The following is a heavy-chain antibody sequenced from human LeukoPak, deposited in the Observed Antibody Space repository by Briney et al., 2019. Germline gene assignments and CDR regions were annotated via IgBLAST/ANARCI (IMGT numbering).Heavy chain of an antibody. J-gene: IGHJ4*02. CDR3: AKDSPSRTATTEVPVDY. D-gene: IGHD5-24*01. Sequence: PGGSLRLSCAASGFTFSDYTMNWVRQAPGKGLEWVSSISSSSSYIYFANSVRGRFTIYRDNAKNSLYLQMNSLRAEDTAVYYSAKDSPSRTATTEVPVDYWGQGTLVTVSS. V-gene: IGHV3-21*01. CDR2: ISSSSSYI. CDR1: GFTFSDYT.